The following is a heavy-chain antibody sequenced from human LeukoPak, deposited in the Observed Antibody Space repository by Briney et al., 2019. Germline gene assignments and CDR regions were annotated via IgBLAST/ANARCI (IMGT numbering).Heavy chain of an antibody. Sequence: SETLSLTCTVSGGSISSYYWSWIRQPPGKGLEWIGYIYYSGSTNYNPSLKSRVTISVDTSKNQFSLKLSPVTAADTAVYYCARGRGGSYWWWFDPWGQGTLVTVSS. D-gene: IGHD1-26*01. CDR1: GGSISSYY. J-gene: IGHJ5*02. CDR2: IYYSGST. CDR3: ARGRGGSYWWWFDP. V-gene: IGHV4-59*01.